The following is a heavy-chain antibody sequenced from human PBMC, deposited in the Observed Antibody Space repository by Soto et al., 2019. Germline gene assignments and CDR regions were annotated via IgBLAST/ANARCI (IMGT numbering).Heavy chain of an antibody. CDR3: ARGGTLVRKWPYYFDC. D-gene: IGHD6-6*01. V-gene: IGHV3-21*01. CDR1: RLHFSDYN. J-gene: IGHJ4*02. Sequence: GCLRLSLVASRLHFSDYNMNWVRPAPGKGLEWVASISRTSTYIYYADSVKGRFTISRDNARDSLYLQMDGLRVEDTALYYCARGGTLVRKWPYYFDCWGQGAPVTVSS. CDR2: ISRTSTYI.